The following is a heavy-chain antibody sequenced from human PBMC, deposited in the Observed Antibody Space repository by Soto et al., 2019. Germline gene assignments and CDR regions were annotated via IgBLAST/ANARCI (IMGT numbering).Heavy chain of an antibody. Sequence: GGSLRLSCAASGFTFSSHAMSWVRQAPGRGLEWVSGISGSGGSTYYADSVKGRFTISRDNSKNTLYLQMNSLRAEDTAVYYCAKDPSAREVIGPWGQGTMVTVAS. CDR2: ISGSGGST. V-gene: IGHV3-23*01. CDR1: GFTFSSHA. D-gene: IGHD2-21*01. CDR3: AKDPSAREVIGP. J-gene: IGHJ3*01.